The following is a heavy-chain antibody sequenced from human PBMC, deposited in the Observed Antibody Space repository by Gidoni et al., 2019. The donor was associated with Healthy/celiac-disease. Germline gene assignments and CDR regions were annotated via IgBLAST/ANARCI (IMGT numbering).Heavy chain of an antibody. J-gene: IGHJ4*02. V-gene: IGHV3-49*03. CDR1: GFTYGDYA. CDR3: TGEYYYDSSGYYPVDY. Sequence: EVQLVEPGGGLVQPGRSLRLSCTASGFTYGDYAISWFRQAPGKGLEWVVFIRSKAYGGTTEYAASVKGRFTISRDDSKRIAYLQMNSLKTEDTAVYYCTGEYYYDSSGYYPVDYWGQGTLVTVSS. D-gene: IGHD3-22*01. CDR2: IRSKAYGGTT.